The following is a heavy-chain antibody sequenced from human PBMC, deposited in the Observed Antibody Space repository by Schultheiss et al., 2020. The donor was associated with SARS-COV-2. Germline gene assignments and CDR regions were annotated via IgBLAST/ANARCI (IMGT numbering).Heavy chain of an antibody. CDR1: GFTFSNAW. Sequence: GGSLRLSCAASGFTFSNAWMSWVRQAPGKGLEWVGRIKSKTDGGTTDYAAPVKGRFTISRDDSKNTLYLQMNSLKTEDTAVYYCARDFRRGGTVMTWGQGTLVTVSS. D-gene: IGHD2-15*01. J-gene: IGHJ4*02. CDR2: IKSKTDGGTT. CDR3: ARDFRRGGTVMT. V-gene: IGHV3-15*01.